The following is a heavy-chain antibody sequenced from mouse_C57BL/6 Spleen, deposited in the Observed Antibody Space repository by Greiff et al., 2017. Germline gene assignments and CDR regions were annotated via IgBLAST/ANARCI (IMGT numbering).Heavy chain of an antibody. J-gene: IGHJ3*01. V-gene: IGHV3-6*01. CDR2: ISYDGSN. CDR3: ARPPYDGYYAWFAY. D-gene: IGHD2-3*01. CDR1: GYSITSGYY. Sequence: EVKLVESGPGLVKPSQSLSLTCSVTGYSITSGYYWNWIRQFPGNKLEWMGYISYDGSNNYNPSLKNRISITRDTSKNQFFLTLNSVTTEDTATYYCARPPYDGYYAWFAYWGQGTLVTVSA.